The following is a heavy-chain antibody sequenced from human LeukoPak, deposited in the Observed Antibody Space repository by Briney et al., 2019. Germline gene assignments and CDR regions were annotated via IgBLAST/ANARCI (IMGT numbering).Heavy chain of an antibody. V-gene: IGHV3-20*04. D-gene: IGHD5-12*01. CDR3: ARDKDGYSGYDDGEIDY. CDR2: ISWNGGST. Sequence: GGSLRLSCAASGFTFYDYAMHWVRQAPGKGLEWVSLISWNGGSTGYADSVKGRFTISRDNAKNSLYLQMNSLRAEDTALYYCARDKDGYSGYDDGEIDYWGQGTLVTVSS. J-gene: IGHJ4*02. CDR1: GFTFYDYA.